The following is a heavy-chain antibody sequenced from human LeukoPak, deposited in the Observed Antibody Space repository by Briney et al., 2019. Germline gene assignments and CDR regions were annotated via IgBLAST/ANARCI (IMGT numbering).Heavy chain of an antibody. CDR2: IYYSGST. CDR1: GGSISSYY. V-gene: IGHV4-59*01. Sequence: SKTLSLTCTVSGGSISSYYWSWIRQPPGKGLEWIGYIYYSGSTNYNPSLKSRVTISVDTSKNQFSLKLSSVTAADTAVYYCARGGYSYGSFDYWGQGTLVTVSS. D-gene: IGHD5-18*01. CDR3: ARGGYSYGSFDY. J-gene: IGHJ4*02.